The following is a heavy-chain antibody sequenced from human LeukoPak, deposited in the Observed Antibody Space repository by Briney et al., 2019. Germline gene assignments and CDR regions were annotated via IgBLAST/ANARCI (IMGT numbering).Heavy chain of an antibody. CDR2: IIPILGIA. CDR3: ARVSDYYDSSGYCFDP. V-gene: IGHV1-69*04. J-gene: IGHJ5*02. CDR1: GGTFSSYA. D-gene: IGHD3-22*01. Sequence: ASVKVSCKASGGTFSSYAISWVRQAPGQGLEWMGRIIPILGIANYAQKFQGRVTITADKSTSTAYMELSSLRSEDTAVYYCARVSDYYDSSGYCFDPWGQGTLVTVSS.